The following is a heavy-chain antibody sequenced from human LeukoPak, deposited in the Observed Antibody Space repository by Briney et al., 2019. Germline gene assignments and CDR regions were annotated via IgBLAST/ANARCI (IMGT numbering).Heavy chain of an antibody. J-gene: IGHJ6*03. CDR3: ARSTTHPYYNYMDV. CDR2: INSDGSTT. D-gene: IGHD4-17*01. V-gene: IGHV3-74*01. CDR1: GLTFSSYW. Sequence: GGSLRLSCVASGLTFSSYWMHWVRQAPGEGLVGVSRINSDGSTTTYADSVKGRFTISRDNAKNTLYLQMNSLRVEDTAVYYCARSTTHPYYNYMDVWGKGTTVTLSS.